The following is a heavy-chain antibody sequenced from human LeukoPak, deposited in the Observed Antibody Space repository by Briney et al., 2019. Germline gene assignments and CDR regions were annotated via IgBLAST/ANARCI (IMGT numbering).Heavy chain of an antibody. CDR1: GYTFTSYY. D-gene: IGHD1-26*01. CDR3: ARGLVGYYYYYYMDV. Sequence: ASVKVSCKASGYTFTSYYMHWVRQAPGQGLEWMGWINPNSGGTNYAQKFQGRVTMTRDTSISTAYMELSRLRSDDTAVYYCARGLVGYYYYYYMDVWGKGTTVTVSS. V-gene: IGHV1-2*02. CDR2: INPNSGGT. J-gene: IGHJ6*03.